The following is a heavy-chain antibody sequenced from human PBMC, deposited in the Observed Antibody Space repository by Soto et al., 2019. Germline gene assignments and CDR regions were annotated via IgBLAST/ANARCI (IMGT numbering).Heavy chain of an antibody. CDR1: GFTLSNAW. Sequence: GGSLRLPCAGSGFTLSNAWLNWVRQAPGKGLEWVGRIKSNTVGGTTDYAAPVKGRFTISRDDSKNTLYLQMNSLITEDTAVYCCATGGGHLVPDYGGQGTLVTVSS. D-gene: IGHD3-16*02. J-gene: IGHJ4*02. CDR3: ATGGGHLVPDY. V-gene: IGHV3-15*07. CDR2: IKSNTVGGTT.